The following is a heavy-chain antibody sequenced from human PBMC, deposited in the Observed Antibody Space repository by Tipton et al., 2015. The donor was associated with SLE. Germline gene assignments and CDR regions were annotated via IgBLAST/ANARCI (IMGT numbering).Heavy chain of an antibody. CDR2: MYYSGST. CDR1: GGSISSHY. V-gene: IGHV4-59*11. D-gene: IGHD3-10*01. Sequence: GSLRLSCTVSGGSISSHYWSWIRQPPGKGLEWIGYMYYSGSTNYNPSLKSRVTISVDTSKNQFSLKLRSVTAADTAVYYCAGGTPGSTTDYYYYYGMDVWGQGTTVTVSS. J-gene: IGHJ6*02. CDR3: AGGTPGSTTDYYYYYGMDV.